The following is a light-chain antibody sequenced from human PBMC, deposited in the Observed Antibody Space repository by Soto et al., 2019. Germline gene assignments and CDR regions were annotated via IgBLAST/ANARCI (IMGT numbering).Light chain of an antibody. Sequence: DIVMTQSPDSLAVSLGERATINCKSSQSVLFSSNNKNYLVWYQQKPGQPPKLLIYWASTRESGVPDRFSGSGSGTDFTLTISSLQAEDVAVYYCHQYYNSPGTFGQGTKVEIK. CDR2: WAS. CDR3: HQYYNSPGT. CDR1: QSVLFSSNNKNY. V-gene: IGKV4-1*01. J-gene: IGKJ1*01.